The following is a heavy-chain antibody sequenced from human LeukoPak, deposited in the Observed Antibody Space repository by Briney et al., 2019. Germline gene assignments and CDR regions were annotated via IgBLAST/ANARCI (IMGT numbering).Heavy chain of an antibody. CDR3: ATDTMILTSRFGY. J-gene: IGHJ4*02. CDR2: IIPIFGTA. Sequence: SVKVSCKASGYTLTGYYMHWVRQAPGQGLEWMGGIIPIFGTANYAQKFQGRVTITTDESTSTAYMELSSLRSEDTAVYYCATDTMILTSRFGYWGQGTLVTVSS. V-gene: IGHV1-69*05. D-gene: IGHD3-22*01. CDR1: GYTLTGYY.